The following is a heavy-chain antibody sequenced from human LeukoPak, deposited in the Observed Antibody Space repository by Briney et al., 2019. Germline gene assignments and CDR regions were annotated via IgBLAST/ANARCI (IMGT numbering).Heavy chain of an antibody. CDR1: GGTFSSYA. J-gene: IGHJ5*02. D-gene: IGHD5-18*01. CDR2: IIPIFGTA. Sequence: ASVKVSCKASGGTFSSYAISWVRQASGQGLEWMGGIIPIFGTANYAQKFQGRVTITADESTSTAYMELSSLRSEDTAVYYCAREGQPPYNWFDPWGQGTLVTVSS. CDR3: AREGQPPYNWFDP. V-gene: IGHV1-69*13.